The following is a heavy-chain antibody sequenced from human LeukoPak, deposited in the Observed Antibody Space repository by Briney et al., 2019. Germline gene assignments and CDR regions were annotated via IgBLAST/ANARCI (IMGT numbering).Heavy chain of an antibody. V-gene: IGHV3-23*01. Sequence: GASLRLSCAASGFTFSTYAMSWVRQAPGKGLEWVSTVTTSGGNTYYADSVRGRFTISRDNSKNTLYLQINSLRAEDTAVYYCAKDPVGRFGPWGQGTLVTVSS. J-gene: IGHJ5*02. CDR2: VTTSGGNT. CDR3: AKDPVGRFGP. CDR1: GFTFSTYA. D-gene: IGHD4-23*01.